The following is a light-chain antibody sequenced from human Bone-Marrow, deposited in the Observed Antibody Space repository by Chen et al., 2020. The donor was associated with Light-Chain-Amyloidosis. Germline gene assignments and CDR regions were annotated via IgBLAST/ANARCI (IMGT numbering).Light chain of an antibody. CDR3: QSADSSGTYEVI. J-gene: IGLJ2*01. Sequence: SYELPQPPSVSVSPGPPGRIPCAGDDLPTKYAYWYQQKPGQAPVLVIHRDTERPSGISERFSGSSSGTTATLTISGVQAEDEAAYHCQSADSSGTYEVIFGGGTKLTVL. V-gene: IGLV3-25*03. CDR2: RDT. CDR1: DLPTKY.